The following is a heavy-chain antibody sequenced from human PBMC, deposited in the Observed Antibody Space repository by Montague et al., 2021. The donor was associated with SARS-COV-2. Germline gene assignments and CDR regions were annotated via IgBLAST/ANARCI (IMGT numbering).Heavy chain of an antibody. CDR3: ARRTWGDSGVFDI. J-gene: IGHJ3*02. V-gene: IGHV4-4*02. CDR2: SIIVGAP. Sequence: SETRSLTCVVSGGSISSGNWWSWVRQPPGKGLEWIGESIIVGAPATKYNPSLKSRVTISADKPKNQFSLRVTSVTAADTAVYYCARRTWGDSGVFDIWGRGTKVIVSS. CDR1: GGSISSGNW. D-gene: IGHD2-21*02.